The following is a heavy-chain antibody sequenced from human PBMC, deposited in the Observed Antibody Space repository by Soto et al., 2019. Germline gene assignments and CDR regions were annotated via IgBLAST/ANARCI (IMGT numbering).Heavy chain of an antibody. Sequence: QVQLVESGGGVVQPGRSLTLSCVASGFTFTRYGIHWVRQAPGKGLEWVAVIWYDGSNKYYGDSVKGRFSISRDNSKNTVFLQMSSRSAEDTAVYYCARDRRFLEWLDYWGQGTLVSVSS. V-gene: IGHV3-33*01. D-gene: IGHD3-3*01. CDR1: GFTFTRYG. J-gene: IGHJ4*02. CDR2: IWYDGSNK. CDR3: ARDRRFLEWLDY.